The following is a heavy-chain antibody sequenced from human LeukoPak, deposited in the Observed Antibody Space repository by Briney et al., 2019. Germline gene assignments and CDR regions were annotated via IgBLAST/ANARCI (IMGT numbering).Heavy chain of an antibody. CDR1: GDSINSGGYF. D-gene: IGHD1-1*01. Sequence: PSETLSLTCTVSGDSINSGGYFWSWIRQPAGKGLEWIGRIYNSGSTTYNPSLKSRVTISIDTSKNQFSLKLNSMTAADTAMYYCARVTTLFFRGHNYYYMDVWGKGTTVTVSS. V-gene: IGHV4-61*02. J-gene: IGHJ6*03. CDR3: ARVTTLFFRGHNYYYMDV. CDR2: IYNSGST.